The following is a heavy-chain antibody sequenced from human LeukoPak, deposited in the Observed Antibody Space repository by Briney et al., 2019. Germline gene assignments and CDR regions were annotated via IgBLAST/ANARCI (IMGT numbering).Heavy chain of an antibody. J-gene: IGHJ4*02. Sequence: GASVKVSCKASGYTFTGYYMHWVRQAPGQGLEWMGWINPNSGGTNYAQKFQGRVTMTRDTSISTAYMELSRLRSDDTAVYYCARAGYCSSTSCYAVGDFDYWGQGTLVTASS. V-gene: IGHV1-2*02. CDR1: GYTFTGYY. CDR3: ARAGYCSSTSCYAVGDFDY. CDR2: INPNSGGT. D-gene: IGHD2-2*03.